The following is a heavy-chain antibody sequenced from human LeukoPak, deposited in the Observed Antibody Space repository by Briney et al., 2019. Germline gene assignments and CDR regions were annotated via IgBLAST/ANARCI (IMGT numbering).Heavy chain of an antibody. CDR3: ARAKYDFWSGSPRGDAFDI. CDR2: ISSSGSTI. D-gene: IGHD3-3*01. Sequence: KTGGSLRLSCAASGFTFSDYYMSWIRQAPGKGLEWVSYISSSGSTIYYADSVKGRFTISRDNAKNSLYLQMNSLRAEDTAVYYCARAKYDFWSGSPRGDAFDIWGQGTMVTVSS. CDR1: GFTFSDYY. J-gene: IGHJ3*02. V-gene: IGHV3-11*04.